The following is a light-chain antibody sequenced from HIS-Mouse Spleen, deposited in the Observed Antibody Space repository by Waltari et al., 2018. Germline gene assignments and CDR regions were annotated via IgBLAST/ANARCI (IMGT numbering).Light chain of an antibody. Sequence: QSALTQPASVSGSPGQSITIPCPGTSSAVGSYNLVSWYQQHPGKAPKLMIYEGSKRPSGVSNRFSGSKSGNTASLTISGLQAEDEADYYCCSYAVSSTWVFGGGTKLTVL. CDR2: EGS. CDR3: CSYAVSSTWV. J-gene: IGLJ3*02. CDR1: SSAVGSYNL. V-gene: IGLV2-23*01.